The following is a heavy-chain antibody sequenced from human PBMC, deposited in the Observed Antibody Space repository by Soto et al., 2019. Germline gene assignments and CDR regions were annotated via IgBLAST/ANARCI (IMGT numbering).Heavy chain of an antibody. CDR2: IIPILGIA. Sequence: ASVKVSYKASGGTFSSYTISWVRQAPGQGLEWMGRIIPILGIANYAQKFQGRVTITADKSTSTAYMELSSLRSEDTAVYYCARGAQSYGSGSYFDYWGQGTLVTVSS. CDR3: ARGAQSYGSGSYFDY. V-gene: IGHV1-69*02. D-gene: IGHD3-10*01. J-gene: IGHJ4*02. CDR1: GGTFSSYT.